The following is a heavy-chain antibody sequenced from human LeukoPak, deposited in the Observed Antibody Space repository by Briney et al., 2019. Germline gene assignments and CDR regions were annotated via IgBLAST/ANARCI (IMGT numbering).Heavy chain of an antibody. V-gene: IGHV4-61*02. CDR2: IYFRGST. CDR3: ARDVVAAAGTWDY. CDR1: GDSISSGGYY. J-gene: IGHJ4*02. D-gene: IGHD6-13*01. Sequence: SETLFLTCTVSGDSISSGGYYWSWIRQPAGKGLEWIGRIYFRGSTNYNPSLKSRVTISVDTSKNQFSLKLSSVTAADTAVYYCARDVVAAAGTWDYWGQGTLVTVSS.